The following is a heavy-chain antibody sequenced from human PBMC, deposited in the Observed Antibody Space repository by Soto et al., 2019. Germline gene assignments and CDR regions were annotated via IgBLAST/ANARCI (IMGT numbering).Heavy chain of an antibody. V-gene: IGHV3-30-3*01. CDR1: GFTFSSYA. J-gene: IGHJ6*02. CDR2: ISYDGSNK. CDR3: ARDRVVVTAIPVRNFLSYGMDV. D-gene: IGHD2-21*02. Sequence: PGGSLRLSCAASGFTFSSYAMHWVRQAPGKGLEWVAVISYDGSNKYYADSVKGRFTISRDNSKNTLYLQMNSLRAEDTAVYYCARDRVVVTAIPVRNFLSYGMDVWGQGTTVTVSS.